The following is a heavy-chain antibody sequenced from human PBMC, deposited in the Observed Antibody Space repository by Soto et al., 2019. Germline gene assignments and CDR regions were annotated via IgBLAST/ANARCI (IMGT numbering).Heavy chain of an antibody. J-gene: IGHJ4*02. D-gene: IGHD3-22*01. CDR2: IIPVSGAA. CDR3: AREGFSGGYYAG. Sequence: SVKVSCKASGGTFSSYVISWVRQAPGQGLGWMGGIIPVSGAANYAQKFQARVTITADASTDTAYMELSSLRSEDSAVYYCAREGFSGGYYAGWGQGTLVTVSS. CDR1: GGTFSSYV. V-gene: IGHV1-69*13.